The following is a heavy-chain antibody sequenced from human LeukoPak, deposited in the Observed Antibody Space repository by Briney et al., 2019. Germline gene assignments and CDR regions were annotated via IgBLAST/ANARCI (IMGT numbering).Heavy chain of an antibody. Sequence: SETLSLTCTVSGGSISSSNYYWGWIRQPPGKGLEWIASISYSGSTYYNPSLKSRVTISVDTSKKQFSLNLNSVTAADTAVYYCARYMGGGQPSTRRDYFDYWGQGTLVTVSS. CDR3: ARYMGGGQPSTRRDYFDY. V-gene: IGHV4-39*07. J-gene: IGHJ4*02. D-gene: IGHD1-26*01. CDR1: GGSISSSNYY. CDR2: ISYSGST.